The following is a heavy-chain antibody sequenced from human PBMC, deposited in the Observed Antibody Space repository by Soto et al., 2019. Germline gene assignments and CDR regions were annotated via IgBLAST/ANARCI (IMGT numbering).Heavy chain of an antibody. CDR2: IYHSGST. CDR1: VGSISSGGYS. V-gene: IGHV4-30-2*01. Sequence: TLSLTSGCFVGSISSGGYSWSWIRQPPGKGLEWIGYIYHSGSTYYNPSLKSRVTISVDRSKNQFSLKLSSVTAADTAVYYCARVWGGAFDFWGQGTMVT. J-gene: IGHJ3*01. D-gene: IGHD3-10*01. CDR3: ARVWGGAFDF.